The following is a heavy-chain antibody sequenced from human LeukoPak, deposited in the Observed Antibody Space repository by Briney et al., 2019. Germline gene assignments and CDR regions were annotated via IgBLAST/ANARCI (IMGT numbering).Heavy chain of an antibody. CDR1: GFTVSSNY. CDR3: ARTGITVVISDAFDI. V-gene: IGHV3-66*02. Sequence: GGSLRLSCAASGFTVSSNYMSWVRQAPGKGLEWVSVIYSGGSTYYADSVEGRFTISRDNSKNMLYLQMNSLRAEDTAVYYCARTGITVVISDAFDIWGQGTMVTVSS. D-gene: IGHD4-23*01. J-gene: IGHJ3*02. CDR2: IYSGGST.